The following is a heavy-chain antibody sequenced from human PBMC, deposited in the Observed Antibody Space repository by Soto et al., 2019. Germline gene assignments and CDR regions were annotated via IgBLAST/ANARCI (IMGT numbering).Heavy chain of an antibody. D-gene: IGHD2-2*01. J-gene: IGHJ4*02. CDR2: VRYSANT. CDR3: VSRKGEENCSSTSCYVTD. V-gene: IGHV4-39*01. CDR1: GGSIGSSDYY. Sequence: QLQLQESGPGLVKPSETLSLTCTVSGGSIGSSDYYWGWIRQPPGKGLEWIGSVRYSANTYYSPSLKSRVTISVDTSNYQPSLRLNSVTAADTAVYFCVSRKGEENCSSTSCYVTDWGQGTRVTVSS.